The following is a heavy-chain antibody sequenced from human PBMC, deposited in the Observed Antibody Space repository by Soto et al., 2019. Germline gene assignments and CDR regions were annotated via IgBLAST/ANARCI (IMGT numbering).Heavy chain of an antibody. J-gene: IGHJ6*02. CDR1: GFAVSSNY. CDR3: VRDRRDSIGYYQVLYYGMDV. V-gene: IGHV3-53*02. CDR2: IYSGGSA. Sequence: EVQLVETGGGLIQPGGSLRLSCAASGFAVSSNYMSWVRQAPGKGLEWVSIIYSGGSAYYRDSVKGRFTISRDNSKNRIYLQMNSLTVEDTAMYYCVRDRRDSIGYYQVLYYGMDVWGQGTTVIVSS. D-gene: IGHD3-22*01.